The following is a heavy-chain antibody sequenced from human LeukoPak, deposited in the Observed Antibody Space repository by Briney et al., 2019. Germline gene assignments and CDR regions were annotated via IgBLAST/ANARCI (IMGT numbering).Heavy chain of an antibody. J-gene: IGHJ4*02. V-gene: IGHV4-31*03. Sequence: PSQTLSLTCTVSGGSISSGGYSWSWIRQHPGKGLEWIGYIYYSGSTYYNPSLKSRVTISVDTSKNQFSLKLSSVTAADTAVYYCASMGDGYNYVLAVWGQGTLVTVSS. CDR2: IYYSGST. CDR1: GGSISSGGYS. CDR3: ASMGDGYNYVLAV. D-gene: IGHD5-24*01.